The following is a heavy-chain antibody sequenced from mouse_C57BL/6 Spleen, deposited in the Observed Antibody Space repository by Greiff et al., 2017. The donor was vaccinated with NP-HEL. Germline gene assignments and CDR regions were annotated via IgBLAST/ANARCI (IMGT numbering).Heavy chain of an antibody. CDR3: ARDQGSSGYSY. V-gene: IGHV5-4*01. D-gene: IGHD3-2*02. CDR1: GFTFSSYA. CDR2: ISDGGSYT. J-gene: IGHJ2*01. Sequence: EVQVVESGGGLVKPGGSLKLSCAASGFTFSSYAMSWVRQTPEKRLEWVATISDGGSYTYYPDNVKGRFTISRDNAKNNLYLQMSHLKSEDTAMYYCARDQGSSGYSYWGQGTTLTVSS.